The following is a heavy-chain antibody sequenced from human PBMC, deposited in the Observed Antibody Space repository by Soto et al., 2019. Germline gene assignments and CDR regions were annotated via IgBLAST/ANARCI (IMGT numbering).Heavy chain of an antibody. V-gene: IGHV3-21*06. CDR2: ISSTTNYI. J-gene: IGHJ4*02. CDR3: ARESEDLTSNFDY. CDR1: GFTFTRYS. Sequence: LRLSCAASGFTFTRYSMNWVRQAPGKGLEWVSSISSTTNYIYYGDSMKGRFTISRDNAKSSLYLEMNSLRAEDTAVYYCARESEDLTSNFDYWGQGTLVTVSS.